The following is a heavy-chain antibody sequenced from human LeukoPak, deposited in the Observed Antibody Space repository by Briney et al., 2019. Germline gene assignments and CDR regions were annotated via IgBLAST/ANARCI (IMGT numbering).Heavy chain of an antibody. CDR3: AVYYDFWSGYYSRGVFDY. D-gene: IGHD3-3*01. CDR2: INHSGST. V-gene: IGHV4-34*01. Sequence: SEALSLTCAVYGGSFSGYYWSWIRQPPGKGLEWIGEINHSGSTNYNPSLKSRVTISVDTSKNQFSLKLSSVTAADTAVYYCAVYYDFWSGYYSRGVFDYWGQGTLVTVSP. J-gene: IGHJ4*02. CDR1: GGSFSGYY.